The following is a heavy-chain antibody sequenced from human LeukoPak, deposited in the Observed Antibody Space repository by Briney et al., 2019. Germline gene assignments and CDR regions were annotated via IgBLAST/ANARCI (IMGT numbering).Heavy chain of an antibody. CDR3: ARRNQLRFLEWSSHIVDYYYYYGMDV. V-gene: IGHV1-8*01. CDR2: MNPNSGNT. D-gene: IGHD3-3*01. CDR1: GYTFTSYD. Sequence: EASVTVSCKASGYTFTSYDINWVRQATGQGLEWMGWMNPNSGNTGYAQKFQGRVTMTRNTSISTAYMELSSLRSEDTAVYYCARRNQLRFLEWSSHIVDYYYYYGMDVWGQGTTVTVSS. J-gene: IGHJ6*02.